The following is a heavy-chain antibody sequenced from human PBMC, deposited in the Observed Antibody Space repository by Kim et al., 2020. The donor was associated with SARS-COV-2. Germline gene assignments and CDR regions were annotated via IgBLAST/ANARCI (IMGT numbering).Heavy chain of an antibody. J-gene: IGHJ3*02. CDR2: IYHSGST. D-gene: IGHD2-8*01. CDR1: GYSISSGYY. V-gene: IGHV4-38-2*02. CDR3: ARGYCTNGVCYNDAFDI. Sequence: SETLSLTCTVSGYSISSGYYWGWIRQPPGKGLEWIGSIYHSGSTYYNPSLKSRVTISVDTSKNQFSLKLSSVTAADTAVYYCARGYCTNGVCYNDAFDIWGQGTMVTVSS.